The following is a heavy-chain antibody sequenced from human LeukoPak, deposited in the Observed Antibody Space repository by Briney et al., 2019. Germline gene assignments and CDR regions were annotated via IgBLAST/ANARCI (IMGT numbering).Heavy chain of an antibody. CDR3: AVIPPAVDDY. Sequence: SETLSLTCIVSGDSISSGSFYWGWIRQPPGKGLEWIGSINYSGSTNYNPSLKSRLTTSVDTSKNQFSLKLSSVTAADTAVYYCAVIPPAVDDYWGQGTLVTVSS. CDR1: GDSISSGSFY. D-gene: IGHD2-2*01. V-gene: IGHV4-39*01. J-gene: IGHJ4*02. CDR2: INYSGST.